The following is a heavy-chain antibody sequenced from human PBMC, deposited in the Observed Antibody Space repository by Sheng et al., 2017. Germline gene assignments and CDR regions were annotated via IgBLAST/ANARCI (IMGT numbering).Heavy chain of an antibody. V-gene: IGHV4-39*07. CDR2: IYYSGST. CDR1: GGSISSSSYY. Sequence: QLQLQESGPGLVKPSETLSLTCTVSGGSISSSSYYWGWIRQPPGKGLEWIGSIYYSGSTYYNPSLKSRVTISVDTSKNQFSLKLSSVTAADTAVYYCARASYYYDSSGLPLGDAFDIWGQGQWSP. J-gene: IGHJ3*02. CDR3: ARASYYYDSSGLPLGDAFDI. D-gene: IGHD3-22*01.